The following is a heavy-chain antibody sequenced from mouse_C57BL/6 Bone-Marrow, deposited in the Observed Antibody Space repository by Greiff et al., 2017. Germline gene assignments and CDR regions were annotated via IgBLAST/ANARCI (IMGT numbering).Heavy chain of an antibody. V-gene: IGHV1-84*01. J-gene: IGHJ2*01. Sequence: QVQLQQSGPELVKPGASVKISCKASGYTFTDSYIHWVKQRPGLGLEWIGWIYPGSVNPKYNEKFTGKATLTVDTSSRTASIQLISLTSEDSAVYFCAISYGSSNVTYFDYWVQGTTLTVSS. CDR2: IYPGSVNP. CDR1: GYTFTDSY. CDR3: AISYGSSNVTYFDY. D-gene: IGHD1-1*01.